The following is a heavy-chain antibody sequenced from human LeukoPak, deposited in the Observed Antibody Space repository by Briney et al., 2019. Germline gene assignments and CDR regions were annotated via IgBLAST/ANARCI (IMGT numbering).Heavy chain of an antibody. J-gene: IGHJ4*02. CDR3: ARVPYYDILTGYSDY. CDR1: GFTFSSYG. V-gene: IGHV3-21*01. D-gene: IGHD3-9*01. Sequence: GGSLRLSCAASGFTFSSYGMHWVRQAPGKGLEWVSFISSSSGYIYYADSVKGRFTISRDNAKNSLYLQMNSLRAEDTAVYYCARVPYYDILTGYSDYWGQGTLVTVSS. CDR2: ISSSSGYI.